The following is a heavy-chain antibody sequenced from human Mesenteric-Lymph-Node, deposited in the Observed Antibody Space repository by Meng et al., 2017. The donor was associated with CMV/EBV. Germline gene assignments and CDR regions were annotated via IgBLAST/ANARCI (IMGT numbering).Heavy chain of an antibody. CDR1: GGSISSYS. Sequence: GSLRLSCTVSGGSISSYSWSWLRPPPGKGLAWIWYIYYSGSTNDNPSLRSRVPISVDTSKNQFSLKLSSVTAADTAVYYCARGAILAPFSWFDSWGQGTLVTVSS. CDR3: ARGAILAPFSWFDS. J-gene: IGHJ5*01. D-gene: IGHD3-3*01. CDR2: IYYSGST. V-gene: IGHV4-59*01.